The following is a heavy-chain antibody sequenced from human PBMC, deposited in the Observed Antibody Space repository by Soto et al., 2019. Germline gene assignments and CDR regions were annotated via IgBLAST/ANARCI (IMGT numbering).Heavy chain of an antibody. Sequence: SETLSLTCSFSGDSVTSHCLTWIRQYPEKGLEWIGYMHYSGFSYYNPSLKSRVTISVDTSKNQFSLKLSSVTAADTAVYYCARSLTSEGFGPPSFDYWGQGTLVTVSS. CDR2: MHYSGFS. CDR1: GDSVTSHC. D-gene: IGHD3-10*01. J-gene: IGHJ4*02. CDR3: ARSLTSEGFGPPSFDY. V-gene: IGHV4-59*02.